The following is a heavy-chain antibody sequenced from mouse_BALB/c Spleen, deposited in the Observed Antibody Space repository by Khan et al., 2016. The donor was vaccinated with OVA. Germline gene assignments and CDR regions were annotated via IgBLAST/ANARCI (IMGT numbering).Heavy chain of an antibody. Sequence: EVQLQQSGPELVKPGASMKISCKASGYSFTDYTMNWVKQSHGKSLEWIGLINPYNGGTSDNQKFKGKATLTVDKSSSTAYMALLSLTSGDSAGEYCARSGYGGFAYWGQGTLVTVSA. CDR2: INPYNGGT. D-gene: IGHD1-2*01. CDR1: GYSFTDYT. J-gene: IGHJ3*01. CDR3: ARSGYGGFAY. V-gene: IGHV1-18*01.